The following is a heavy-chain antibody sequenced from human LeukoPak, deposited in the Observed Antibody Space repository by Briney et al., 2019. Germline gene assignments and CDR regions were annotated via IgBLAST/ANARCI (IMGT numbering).Heavy chain of an antibody. CDR2: ISGSGKNT. CDR3: VKGREAYSGSYTPFDS. D-gene: IGHD1-26*01. V-gene: IGHV3-23*01. J-gene: IGHJ4*02. CDR1: EFTFSSYA. Sequence: PGGSLRLSCVASEFTFSSYAMSWVRQTPGKGLECVSTISGSGKNTYYADSVKGRFTISRDSSKNTLYLQINSLRAEDTAVYYCVKGREAYSGSYTPFDSWGQGTRVTVSS.